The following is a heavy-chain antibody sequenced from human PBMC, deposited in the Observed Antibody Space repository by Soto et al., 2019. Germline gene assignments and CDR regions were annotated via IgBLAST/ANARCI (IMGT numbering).Heavy chain of an antibody. CDR1: GFTFSTYA. Sequence: EVQLLESGGGLVQPGGSLRLSCAASGFTFSTYAMSWVRQVPGKGLEWVTGIDGSGGHTYYADSVKGRFTISRDNSKNTLYVQMISLRAEDTAVYYCLLLFYYYVVDVWGQGTTVTVSS. CDR2: IDGSGGHT. V-gene: IGHV3-23*01. J-gene: IGHJ6*02. CDR3: LLLFYYYVVDV.